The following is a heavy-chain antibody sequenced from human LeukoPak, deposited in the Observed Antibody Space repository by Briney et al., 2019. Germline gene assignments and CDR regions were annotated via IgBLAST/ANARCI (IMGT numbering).Heavy chain of an antibody. CDR3: ARHLRSMVRGVITTYYYYGMDV. V-gene: IGHV4-59*08. J-gene: IGHJ6*02. D-gene: IGHD3-10*01. CDR1: GGSISSYY. Sequence: SETLSLTCTVSGGSISSYYWSWIRQPPGKELEWIGYIYYSGSTNYNPSLKSRVTISVDTSKNQFSLKLSSVTAADTAVYYCARHLRSMVRGVITTYYYYGMDVWGQGTTVTVSS. CDR2: IYYSGST.